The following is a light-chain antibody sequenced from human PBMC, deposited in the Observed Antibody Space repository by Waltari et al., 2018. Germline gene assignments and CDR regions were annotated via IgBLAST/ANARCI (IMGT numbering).Light chain of an antibody. V-gene: IGKV3-20*01. J-gene: IGKJ1*01. CDR3: LQYANSWT. CDR2: DAS. Sequence: EIVLTQSPGTLSLSPGERATLSCRASQTISSTSLAWYQQKPGQSPRVLIYDASRRATGIPDRFSGSGSGTDFTLTITRLEPEDFAVYYCLQYANSWTFGQGTKVEI. CDR1: QTISSTS.